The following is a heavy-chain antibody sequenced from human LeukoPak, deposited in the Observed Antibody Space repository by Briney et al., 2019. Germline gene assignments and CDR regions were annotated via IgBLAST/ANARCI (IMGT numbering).Heavy chain of an antibody. CDR2: IYYSGST. Sequence: PSETLSLTCTVSGVSISSSSYCWGWIRQPPGKGLEWIGSIYYSGSTYYNPSLKSPVTISVDTSKNQFSLKLSSVTAADTAVYYFARNRVRAAVVVPADWGQGTLVTVSS. CDR3: ARNRVRAAVVVPAD. D-gene: IGHD2-2*01. CDR1: GVSISSSSYC. J-gene: IGHJ4*02. V-gene: IGHV4-39*07.